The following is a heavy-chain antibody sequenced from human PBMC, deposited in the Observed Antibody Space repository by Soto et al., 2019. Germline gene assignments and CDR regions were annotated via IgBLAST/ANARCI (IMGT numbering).Heavy chain of an antibody. CDR1: GGPFSSYA. D-gene: IGHD3-10*01. CDR3: PRAHTTMVRGSANHFDY. Sequence: SVKVACKASGGPFSSYAIIWVRQAPGQGLEWMGGIIPIFGTANYAQKFQGRVTITADESTSTAYMELSSLRSEDTAVYYCPRAHTTMVRGSANHFDYCGQGTLVTVSS. CDR2: IIPIFGTA. J-gene: IGHJ4*02. V-gene: IGHV1-69*01.